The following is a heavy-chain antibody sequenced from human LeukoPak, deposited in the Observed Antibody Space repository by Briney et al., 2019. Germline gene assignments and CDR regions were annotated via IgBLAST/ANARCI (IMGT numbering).Heavy chain of an antibody. J-gene: IGHJ6*02. V-gene: IGHV3-23*01. CDR1: GGSISSNSYY. CDR2: ISGSGGST. Sequence: ETLSLTCTVSGGSISSNSYYWGWIRQPPGKGLEWVSAISGSGGSTYYADSVKGRFTISRDNSKNTLYLQMNSLRAEDTAVYYCAKEVDYGGNFYYYYYYGMDVWGQGTTVTVSS. CDR3: AKEVDYGGNFYYYYYYGMDV. D-gene: IGHD4-23*01.